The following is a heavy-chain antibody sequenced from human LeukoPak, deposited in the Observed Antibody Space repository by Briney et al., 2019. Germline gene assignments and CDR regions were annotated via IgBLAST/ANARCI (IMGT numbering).Heavy chain of an antibody. CDR3: ARDGSRGNLVTAPDF. J-gene: IGHJ4*02. Sequence: GGSLRLSCAASGFTFSSNWMSWVRQAPGKGLEWVANIKQDGSKKYYVDSVKGRFTISRDNAKNSLHLQMNSLRAEDTAVYYCARDGSRGNLVTAPDFWGQGTLVTVSS. V-gene: IGHV3-7*01. CDR1: GFTFSSNW. D-gene: IGHD2-21*02. CDR2: IKQDGSKK.